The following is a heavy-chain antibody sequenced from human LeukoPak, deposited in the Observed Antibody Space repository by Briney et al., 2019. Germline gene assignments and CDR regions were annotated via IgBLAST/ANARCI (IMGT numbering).Heavy chain of an antibody. CDR1: GFTFSTYG. CDR2: IRYDGSNK. CDR3: AKGHDYYGSGRKFDY. V-gene: IGHV3-30*02. D-gene: IGHD3-10*01. J-gene: IGHJ4*02. Sequence: SGGSLRLSCVASGFTFSTYGMHWVRQGPGKGLEWVAFIRYDGSNKFYADSLKGRFTISRDNSRDTLYLELNSLRVEDTAVYYCAKGHDYYGSGRKFDYWGQGTLVTVSS.